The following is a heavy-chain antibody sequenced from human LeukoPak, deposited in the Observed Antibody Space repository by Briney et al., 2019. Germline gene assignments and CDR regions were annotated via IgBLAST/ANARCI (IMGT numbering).Heavy chain of an antibody. CDR1: GFTFSTYW. D-gene: IGHD3-22*01. CDR3: ARAEYYYGSSGYWFDY. CDR2: INSDGRST. J-gene: IGHJ4*02. V-gene: IGHV3-74*01. Sequence: PGRSLRLSCAASGFTFSTYWMHWVRQAPGKGLVWVSRINSDGRSTNYADSVKGRFTISRDNAKNTLYLQMNSLRVEDTALYYCARAEYYYGSSGYWFDYWGQGTLVTVSS.